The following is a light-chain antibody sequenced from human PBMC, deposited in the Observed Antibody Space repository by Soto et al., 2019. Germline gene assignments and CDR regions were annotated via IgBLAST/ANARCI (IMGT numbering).Light chain of an antibody. J-gene: IGKJ1*01. Sequence: EIVLTQSPGTLSLSPGERATLSCRASQSVSSNLAWYQQKPGQAPRLLIYGASSRATGIPDRVSGSGSGTDFTLNISRLEPEDFAVYYCQQYGSSPTTFGQGTKVDIK. V-gene: IGKV3-20*01. CDR3: QQYGSSPTT. CDR1: QSVSSN. CDR2: GAS.